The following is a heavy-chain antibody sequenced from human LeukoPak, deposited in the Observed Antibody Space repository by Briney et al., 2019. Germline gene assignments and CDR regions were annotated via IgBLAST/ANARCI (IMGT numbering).Heavy chain of an antibody. D-gene: IGHD2-2*02. CDR1: GFTFSSHA. Sequence: GGSLRLSCAASGFTFSSHAMSWVRQAPGKGLEWVSAISGSGGSTYYADSVKGRFTISRDNSKNTLYLQMNSLRAEDTAVYYCAKGRGTGYCSSTSCYTPFDYWGQGTLVTVSS. CDR3: AKGRGTGYCSSTSCYTPFDY. V-gene: IGHV3-23*01. J-gene: IGHJ4*02. CDR2: ISGSGGST.